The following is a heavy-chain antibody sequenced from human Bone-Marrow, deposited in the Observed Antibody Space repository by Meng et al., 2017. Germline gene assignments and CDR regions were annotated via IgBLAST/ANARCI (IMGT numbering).Heavy chain of an antibody. CDR2: ICYDGSNK. J-gene: IGHJ4*02. CDR3: ARMTVAGTYFDY. V-gene: IGHV3-33*01. Sequence: GESLKISCAASGFTFSSYGMHWVRQAPGKGLEWVAVICYDGSNKYYADSVKGRFTISRDNSKNTLYLQMNSLRAEDTAVYYCARMTVAGTYFDYWGQGTLVTVSS. D-gene: IGHD6-19*01. CDR1: GFTFSSYG.